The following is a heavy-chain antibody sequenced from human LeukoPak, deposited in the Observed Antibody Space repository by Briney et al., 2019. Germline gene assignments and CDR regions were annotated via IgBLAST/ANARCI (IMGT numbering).Heavy chain of an antibody. J-gene: IGHJ3*02. CDR1: GDSVSSNNYY. Sequence: NPSETLSLTCSVSGDSVSSNNYYWGWIRQPPGKGLEWIGSINHNGKTFYNPSLKSRVTISVDKSKNQFSLKLSSVTAADTAVYYCARAVLWWGKAPAFDIWGQGTMVTVSS. CDR2: INHNGKT. CDR3: ARAVLWWGKAPAFDI. D-gene: IGHD2-21*01. V-gene: IGHV4-39*07.